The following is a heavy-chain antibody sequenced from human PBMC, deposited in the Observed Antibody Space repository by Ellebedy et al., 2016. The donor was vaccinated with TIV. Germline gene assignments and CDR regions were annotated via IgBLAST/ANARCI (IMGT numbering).Heavy chain of an antibody. CDR1: GGSFSGYY. D-gene: IGHD3-22*01. V-gene: IGHV4-34*01. Sequence: SETLSLXCAVYGGSFSGYYWSWIRQPPGKGLEWIGEINHSGSTNYNPSLKSRVTISVDTSKNQFSLKLSSVTAADTAVYYCARGLFYDSSGYYLDYWGQGTLVTVSS. CDR3: ARGLFYDSSGYYLDY. CDR2: INHSGST. J-gene: IGHJ4*02.